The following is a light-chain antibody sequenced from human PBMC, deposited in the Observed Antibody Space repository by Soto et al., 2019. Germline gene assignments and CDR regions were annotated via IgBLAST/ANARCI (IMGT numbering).Light chain of an antibody. Sequence: QTVVTQEPSFSVSPGGTVTLTCGLSSGSVSTSYYPSWYQQTPGQAPRTLIYSTNTRSSGVPDRFSGSILGNKAALTITGAQADDESDYYCVLYMGSGTGVFGGGTKLTVL. V-gene: IGLV8-61*01. CDR3: VLYMGSGTGV. CDR2: STN. J-gene: IGLJ3*02. CDR1: SGSVSTSYY.